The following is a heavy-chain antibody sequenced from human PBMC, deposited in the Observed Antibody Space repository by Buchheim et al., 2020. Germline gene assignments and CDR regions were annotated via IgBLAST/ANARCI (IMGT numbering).Heavy chain of an antibody. J-gene: IGHJ4*02. CDR3: ARQAYYDFWSGPPGPY. D-gene: IGHD3-3*01. CDR2: IYYSGST. V-gene: IGHV4-39*01. Sequence: QLQLQESGPGLVKPSETLSLTCTVSGGSISSSSYYWGWIRQPPGKGLEWIGSIYYSGSTYYNPSLKSRVTISVDTSKNQFSLKLSSVTAADTAVYYCARQAYYDFWSGPPGPYWGQGTL. CDR1: GGSISSSSYY.